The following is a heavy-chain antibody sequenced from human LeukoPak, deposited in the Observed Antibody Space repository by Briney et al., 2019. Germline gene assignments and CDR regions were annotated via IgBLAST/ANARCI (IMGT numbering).Heavy chain of an antibody. Sequence: SVKVSCKASGGTFSSYAISWVRQAPGQGLEWMGRIIPILGIANYAQKFQGRVTITADKSTSTAYMELSSLRSEDTAVYYCARDGYSYGRRGAFDIWGQGTMVTVSS. CDR1: GGTFSSYA. V-gene: IGHV1-69*04. D-gene: IGHD5-18*01. J-gene: IGHJ3*02. CDR2: IIPILGIA. CDR3: ARDGYSYGRRGAFDI.